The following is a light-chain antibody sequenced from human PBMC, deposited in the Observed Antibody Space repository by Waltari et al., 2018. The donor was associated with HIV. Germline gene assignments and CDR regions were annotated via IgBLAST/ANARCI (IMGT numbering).Light chain of an antibody. V-gene: IGLV1-47*01. CDR3: AAWDDSLSGV. Sequence: QSVLTQPPSASGTPGQRVTISCSGGSSNIGNNHDYCYQQFPGTAPKLLIYRNNQRPSGVPDRFSGSKSGTSASLVISGLRSEDEADYYCAAWDDSLSGVFGGGTKVTVL. CDR1: SSNIGNNH. J-gene: IGLJ2*01. CDR2: RNN.